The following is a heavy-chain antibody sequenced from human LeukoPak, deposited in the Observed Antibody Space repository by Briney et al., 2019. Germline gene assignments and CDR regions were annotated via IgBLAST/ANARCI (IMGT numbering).Heavy chain of an antibody. CDR3: ARHRIPAADDAFDI. J-gene: IGHJ3*02. Sequence: SETLSLTCTVSGGSISSYYWSWIRQPPGKGLEWIGYIYYSGSTNYNPSLKSRVTISVDTSKNQFSLKLSSVTAADTAVYYCARHRIPAADDAFDIWGQGTMVTVSS. D-gene: IGHD6-13*01. CDR1: GGSISSYY. CDR2: IYYSGST. V-gene: IGHV4-59*08.